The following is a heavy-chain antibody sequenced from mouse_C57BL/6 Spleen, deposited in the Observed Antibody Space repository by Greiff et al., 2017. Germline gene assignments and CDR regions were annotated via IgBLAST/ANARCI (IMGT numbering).Heavy chain of an antibody. CDR3: ARSPYYGSAY. J-gene: IGHJ3*01. V-gene: IGHV1-42*01. CDR2: INPSTGGT. D-gene: IGHD1-1*01. Sequence: VQLQQSGPELVKPGASVKISCKASGYSFTGYYMNWVKQSPEKSLEWIGEINPSTGGTTYNQKFKAQATLTVDKSSSTAYMQLKSLTSEDSAVYYCARSPYYGSAYWGQGTLVTVSA. CDR1: GYSFTGYY.